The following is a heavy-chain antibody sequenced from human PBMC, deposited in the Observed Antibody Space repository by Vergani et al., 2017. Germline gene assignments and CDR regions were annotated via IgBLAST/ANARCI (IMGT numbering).Heavy chain of an antibody. CDR3: AIMTTALLFCY. V-gene: IGHV4-30-4*08. J-gene: IGHJ4*02. CDR2: IYYSGST. D-gene: IGHD4-11*01. Sequence: QVQLQESGPGLVKPSQTLSLTCTVSGGSISSGDYYWSWIRPPPGKGLEWIGYIYYSGSTYYNPSLKSRVTISVDTSKNPFSLKLSSVTAAYTAVYYWAIMTTALLFCYWGQGTLVTVSS. CDR1: GGSISSGDYY.